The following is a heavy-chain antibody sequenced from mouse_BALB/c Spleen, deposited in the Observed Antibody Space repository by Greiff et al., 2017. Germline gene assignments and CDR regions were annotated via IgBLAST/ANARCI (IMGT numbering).Heavy chain of an antibody. CDR3: AREGYYGSSYAWFAY. D-gene: IGHD1-1*01. CDR2: INPGSGGT. Sequence: VQLQESGAELVRPGTSVKVSCKASGYAFTNYLIEWVKQRPGQGLEWIRVINPGSGGTNYNEKFKGKATLTADKSSSTAYMQLSSLTSDDSAVYFCAREGYYGSSYAWFAYWGQGTLVTVSA. CDR1: GYAFTNYL. J-gene: IGHJ3*01. V-gene: IGHV1-54*01.